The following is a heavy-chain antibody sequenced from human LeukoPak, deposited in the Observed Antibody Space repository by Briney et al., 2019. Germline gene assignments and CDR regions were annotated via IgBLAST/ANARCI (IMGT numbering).Heavy chain of an antibody. D-gene: IGHD6-19*01. CDR3: ARFRHVAVAGTPHFDF. CDR2: ISPNSGGT. Sequence: ASVKVSCKASGHTFTDYHIHWVRQAPGQGLEWMGWISPNSGGTNYAEKFHGRVTMTRDTSITTAYMELSGLRSADTAVYYCARFRHVAVAGTPHFDFWGQRTLVTVSS. J-gene: IGHJ4*02. CDR1: GHTFTDYH. V-gene: IGHV1-2*02.